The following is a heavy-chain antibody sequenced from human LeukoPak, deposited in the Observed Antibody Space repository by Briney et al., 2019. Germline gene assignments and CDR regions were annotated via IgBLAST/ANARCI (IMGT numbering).Heavy chain of an antibody. V-gene: IGHV4-59*01. D-gene: IGHD6-13*01. CDR1: GGSISRSY. Sequence: SETLSLTCTVSGGSISRSYWSWIRQPPGKGLEWIGYIYSSGSTNYNPSLKSRVTISVDTSKNQFSLKLSSVTAADTAVYYCARLKGVKLPLYYYYYMDVWGTGTTVIVSS. CDR2: IYSSGST. J-gene: IGHJ6*03. CDR3: ARLKGVKLPLYYYYYMDV.